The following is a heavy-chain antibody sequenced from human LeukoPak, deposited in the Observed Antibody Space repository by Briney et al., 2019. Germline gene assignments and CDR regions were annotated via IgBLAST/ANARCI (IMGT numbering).Heavy chain of an antibody. CDR1: GGTFSSYT. Sequence: SVKVSCKASGGTFSSYTISWVRQAPGQGLEWMGRIIPILGIANYAQKFQGRVTITADKSTSTAYVELSSLRSEDTAVYYCARVPLRITMVRGVTTPFQHSYFDYWGQGALVTVSS. CDR3: ARVPLRITMVRGVTTPFQHSYFDY. D-gene: IGHD3-10*01. V-gene: IGHV1-69*02. CDR2: IIPILGIA. J-gene: IGHJ4*02.